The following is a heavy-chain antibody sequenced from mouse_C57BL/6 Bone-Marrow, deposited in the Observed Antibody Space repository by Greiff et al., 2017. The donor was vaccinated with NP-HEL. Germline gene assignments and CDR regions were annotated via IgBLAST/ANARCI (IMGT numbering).Heavy chain of an antibody. CDR1: GYAFSSSW. V-gene: IGHV1-82*01. D-gene: IGHD1-1*01. Sequence: VQLQESGPELVKPGASVKISCKASGYAFSSSWMNWVKQRPGKGLEWIGRIYPGDGDTNYNGKFKGQATLTADKSSSTAYMQLSSLTSEDSAVYFCARSESLITTVVEHFDYWGQGTTLTVSS. CDR3: ARSESLITTVVEHFDY. CDR2: IYPGDGDT. J-gene: IGHJ2*01.